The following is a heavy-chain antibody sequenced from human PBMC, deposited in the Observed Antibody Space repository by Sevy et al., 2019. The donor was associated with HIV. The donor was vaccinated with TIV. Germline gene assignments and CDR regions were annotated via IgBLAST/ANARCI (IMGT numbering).Heavy chain of an antibody. Sequence: SETLSLTCTVSGGSISSSSYYWGWIRQPPGKGLGWIGSIYYSGSTYYNPSLKSRVTISVDTSKNKFSLKLSSVTAADTAVYYCARHEWPSFDYWGQGTLVTVSS. D-gene: IGHD2-8*01. CDR1: GGSISSSSYY. CDR3: ARHEWPSFDY. V-gene: IGHV4-39*01. CDR2: IYYSGST. J-gene: IGHJ4*02.